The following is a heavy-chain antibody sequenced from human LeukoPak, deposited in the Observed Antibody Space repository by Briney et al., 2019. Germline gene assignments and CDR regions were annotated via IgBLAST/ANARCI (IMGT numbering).Heavy chain of an antibody. Sequence: SETLSLTCTVSGGSISSSSYYWGWIRQPPGKGLEWIGSIYYSGSTYYNPSLKSRVTISVDTSKNQFSLKLSSVTAADTAVYYCAREYGDEPGAFDIWGQGTMVTVSS. CDR1: GGSISSSSYY. J-gene: IGHJ3*02. CDR3: AREYGDEPGAFDI. CDR2: IYYSGST. V-gene: IGHV4-39*07. D-gene: IGHD4-17*01.